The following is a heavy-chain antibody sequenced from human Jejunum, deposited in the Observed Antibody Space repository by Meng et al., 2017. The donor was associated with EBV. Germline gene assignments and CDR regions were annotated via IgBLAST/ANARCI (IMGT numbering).Heavy chain of an antibody. CDR1: GFKFINSG. V-gene: IGHV3-23*04. J-gene: IGHJ4*02. CDR3: AKLLKY. Sequence: EVQLVESGGGLVQPGGSLRLSCAASGFKFINSGMSWVRQIAGKRLDWVSTVSGSGGNTYYADSVKGRFTISRDISKNTLYLQMNSLTAEDTAIYYCAKLLKYWGQGTLVTVSS. CDR2: VSGSGGNT.